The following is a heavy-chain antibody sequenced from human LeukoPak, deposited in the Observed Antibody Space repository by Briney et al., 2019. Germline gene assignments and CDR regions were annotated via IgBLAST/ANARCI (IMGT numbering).Heavy chain of an antibody. CDR1: GFTFGDYA. V-gene: IGHV3-49*03. Sequence: PGGSLRLSCTASGFTFGDYAMSWFRQAPGKGLEWVGFIRSKAYGGTTEYAASVKGRFTVSRDDSKSIAYLQMNSLKTEDTAVYYCTRGRDYYDSSGYYVVYDHYYFDYWGQGTLVTVSS. CDR2: IRSKAYGGTT. CDR3: TRGRDYYDSSGYYVVYDHYYFDY. D-gene: IGHD3-22*01. J-gene: IGHJ4*02.